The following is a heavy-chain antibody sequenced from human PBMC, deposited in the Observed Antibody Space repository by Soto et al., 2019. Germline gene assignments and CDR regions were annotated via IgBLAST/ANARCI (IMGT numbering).Heavy chain of an antibody. Sequence: ASVKVSCKASGYTFTSYYMHWVRQAPGQGLEWMGIINPSGGSTSYAKKFQGRVTMTRDTSTSTVYMEPSSLRSEETAVYYCARDSSSSRYTLGMDVWGQGTTVTVSS. D-gene: IGHD6-13*01. V-gene: IGHV1-46*01. CDR2: INPSGGST. J-gene: IGHJ6*02. CDR1: GYTFTSYY. CDR3: ARDSSSSRYTLGMDV.